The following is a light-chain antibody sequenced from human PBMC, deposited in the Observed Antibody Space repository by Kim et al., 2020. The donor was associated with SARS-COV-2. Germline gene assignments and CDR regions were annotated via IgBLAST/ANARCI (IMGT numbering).Light chain of an antibody. Sequence: PGERATHDCRASRGVSSNSFAWYQQKPGQAPRLLVYGASTRPAGIPDRFTGSGSGTDFTLTINRLEPEDFAVYYCQQYGSSPYTFGQGTKLEI. J-gene: IGKJ2*01. CDR3: QQYGSSPYT. CDR2: GAS. CDR1: RGVSSNS. V-gene: IGKV3-20*01.